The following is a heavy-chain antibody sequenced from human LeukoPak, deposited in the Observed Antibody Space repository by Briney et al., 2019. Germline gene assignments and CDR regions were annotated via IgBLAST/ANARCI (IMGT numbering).Heavy chain of an antibody. CDR2: ISKNGRNT. CDR1: GFTLSSYS. J-gene: IGHJ1*01. V-gene: IGHV3-64*01. Sequence: PGGSLRLSCAASGFTLSSYSMHWVRQAPGKGLECVSAISKNGRNTYYGNSMKGRFTISRDISKNTLYLQMGSLRPEDMAVYYCARVDSGSACASWGQGILVTVSS. D-gene: IGHD6-19*01. CDR3: ARVDSGSACAS.